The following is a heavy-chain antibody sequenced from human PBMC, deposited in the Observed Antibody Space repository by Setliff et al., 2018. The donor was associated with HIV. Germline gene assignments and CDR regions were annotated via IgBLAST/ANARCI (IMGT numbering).Heavy chain of an antibody. CDR3: AREPPGSFFFDY. J-gene: IGHJ4*02. CDR2: FDPEDGET. D-gene: IGHD2-15*01. Sequence: ASVKVSCKVSGYTLTELSRHWVRQAPGKGLEWMGGFDPEDGETIYAQKFQGRVTMTEETSTDTAYMELRSLRSEDTAVYYCAREPPGSFFFDYWGQGAQVTVSS. V-gene: IGHV1-24*01. CDR1: GYTLTELS.